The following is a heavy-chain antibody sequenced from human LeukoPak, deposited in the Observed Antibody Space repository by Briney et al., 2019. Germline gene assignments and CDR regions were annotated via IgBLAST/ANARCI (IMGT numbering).Heavy chain of an antibody. CDR1: GFTFSSSA. V-gene: IGHV3-48*04. D-gene: IGHD4-23*01. J-gene: IGHJ5*02. Sequence: GGSLKLSCAASGFTFSSSAMNWVRQAPGKGLEWVSYISSGTSTIYYADSVKGRFTISRDNAKNSLYLQMNSLRAEDTAVYYCARDVTYYGGDWFDPWGQGTLVTVSS. CDR3: ARDVTYYGGDWFDP. CDR2: ISSGTSTI.